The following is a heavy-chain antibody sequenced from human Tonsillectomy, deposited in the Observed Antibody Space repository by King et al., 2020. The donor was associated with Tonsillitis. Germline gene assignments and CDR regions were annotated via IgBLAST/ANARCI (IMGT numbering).Heavy chain of an antibody. CDR1: GFTFSSYG. D-gene: IGHD3-10*01. J-gene: IGHJ4*02. Sequence: VQLVESGGGVVQPGRSLRLSCAASGFTFSSYGMHWVRQAPGKGLEWVAIISYDGSNKYYADSVKGRFTISRDNSKNTLYLQMNSLRAEDTAVFYCATSYGSGIFPGGSLVLDYWAQGTLFTFSS. CDR2: ISYDGSNK. CDR3: ATSYGSGIFPGGSLVLDY. V-gene: IGHV3-33*05.